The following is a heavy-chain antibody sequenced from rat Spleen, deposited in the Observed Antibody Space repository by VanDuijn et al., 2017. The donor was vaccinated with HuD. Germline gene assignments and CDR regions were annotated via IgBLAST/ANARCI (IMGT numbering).Heavy chain of an antibody. J-gene: IGHJ3*01. CDR2: ISTGGGDT. CDR1: GFTFSNYY. V-gene: IGHV5-25*01. D-gene: IGHD1-2*01. Sequence: EVQLVESGGGLVQPGRSMKLSCAASGFTFSNYYMAWVRQAPTKGLAWVASISTGGGDTFYRDSMKGRFTISRDNAKSTLYLQMDSLRSEDTATYYCARHGAAAIPFAYWGQGTLVTVSS. CDR3: ARHGAAAIPFAY.